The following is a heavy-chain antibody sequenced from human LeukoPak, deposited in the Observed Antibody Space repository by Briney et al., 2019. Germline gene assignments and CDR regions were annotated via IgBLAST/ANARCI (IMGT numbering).Heavy chain of an antibody. CDR3: ARGRYYFDS. J-gene: IGHJ4*02. CDR2: IDWDDDK. V-gene: IGHV2-70*11. Sequence: SGPALVKPTQTLTLTCTFSEFSLNTLEVSINWIRQPPGKALEWLARIDWDDDKYYTTSLKTRLAISKDTSKTQVVLTITNMDPVDTATYYCARGRYYFDSWGQGTLVTVSS. CDR1: EFSLNTLEVS.